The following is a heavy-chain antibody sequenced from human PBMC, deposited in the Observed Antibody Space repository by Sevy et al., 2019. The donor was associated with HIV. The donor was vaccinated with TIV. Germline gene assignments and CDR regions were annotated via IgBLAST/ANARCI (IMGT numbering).Heavy chain of an antibody. CDR2: IKSKTDGGTT. D-gene: IGHD2-21*02. J-gene: IGHJ4*02. V-gene: IGHV3-15*01. Sequence: GGSLRLSCAASGLTFSNAWMSWVRQAPGKGLEWVGRIKSKTDGGTTDYAAPVKGRFTISRDDSKNTLYLQMNSLKTEDTAVYYCTTDYGGIVVVTANNYWGQGTLVTVSS. CDR1: GLTFSNAW. CDR3: TTDYGGIVVVTANNY.